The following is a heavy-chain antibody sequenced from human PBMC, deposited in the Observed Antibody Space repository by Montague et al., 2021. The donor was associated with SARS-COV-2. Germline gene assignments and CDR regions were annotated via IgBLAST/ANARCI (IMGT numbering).Heavy chain of an antibody. J-gene: IGHJ2*01. CDR1: GFTFTNYE. Sequence: SLRLSCAASGFTFTNYEMHWVRQAPGKGLEWVSYISSGGSTIYYADSVRGRFTISRDNAKNSLSLQMNSLRAEDTAVYYCARDPTSTTYHDATGYYWDWFFDLWGRGTLVTVSS. CDR3: ARDPTSTTYHDATGYYWDWFFDL. CDR2: ISSGGSTI. V-gene: IGHV3-48*03. D-gene: IGHD3-22*01.